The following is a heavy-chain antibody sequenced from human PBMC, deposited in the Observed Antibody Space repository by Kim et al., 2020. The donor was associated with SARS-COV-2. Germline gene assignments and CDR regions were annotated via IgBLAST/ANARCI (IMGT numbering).Heavy chain of an antibody. CDR3: ARGWEEIDD. CDR2: GST. J-gene: IGHJ4*02. D-gene: IGHD1-26*01. V-gene: IGHV4-59*09. Sequence: GSTSHNPSLRSRVTISVDTSKNQFSLRLISVTTADTAIYYCARGWEEIDDWGQGTLVTVSS.